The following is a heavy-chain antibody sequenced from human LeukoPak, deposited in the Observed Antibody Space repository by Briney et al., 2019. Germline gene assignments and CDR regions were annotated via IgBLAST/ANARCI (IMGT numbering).Heavy chain of an antibody. Sequence: KPSETLSLTCTVSGGSISSYYWSWIRQPPGKGLEWIGYIYYSGSTNYNPSLKSRVTISVDTSKNQFSLKLSSVTAADTAVYYCARGPYSTVVTRGDYYGMGVWGQGTTVTVSS. V-gene: IGHV4-59*01. CDR1: GGSISSYY. CDR2: IYYSGST. J-gene: IGHJ6*02. CDR3: ARGPYSTVVTRGDYYGMGV. D-gene: IGHD4-23*01.